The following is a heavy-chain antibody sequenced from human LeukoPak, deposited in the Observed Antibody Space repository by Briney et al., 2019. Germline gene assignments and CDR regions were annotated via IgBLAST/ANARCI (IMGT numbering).Heavy chain of an antibody. Sequence: ASVKVSCKASGGTFSSYAISWVRQAPGQGLEWMGGIIPILGTANYAQKFQGRVTITADESTSTAYMELSSLRSEDTAVYYCARDRQRATTPTEFDYWGQGTLVTVSS. CDR2: IIPILGTA. V-gene: IGHV1-69*13. CDR3: ARDRQRATTPTEFDY. D-gene: IGHD1-26*01. J-gene: IGHJ4*02. CDR1: GGTFSSYA.